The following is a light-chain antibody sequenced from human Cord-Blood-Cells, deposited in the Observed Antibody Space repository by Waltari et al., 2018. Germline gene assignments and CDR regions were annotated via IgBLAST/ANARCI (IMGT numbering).Light chain of an antibody. CDR3: QQRSNWPPLT. V-gene: IGKV3-11*01. CDR2: DAS. CDR1: QSFSSY. Sequence: ELVLTQSPATLSLYPGERAPISCRASQSFSSYLAWYHQKPGQAPRLLIYDASNRATGIPARFSGSGSGTDFTLTISSLEPEDFAVYYCQQRSNWPPLTFGGGTKVEIK. J-gene: IGKJ4*01.